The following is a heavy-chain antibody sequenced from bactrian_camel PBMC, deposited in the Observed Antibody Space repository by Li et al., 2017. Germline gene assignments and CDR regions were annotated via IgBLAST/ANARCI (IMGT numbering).Heavy chain of an antibody. Sequence: SCAASGFTFSGRRMTWVRQAPGKGPEWVSHISSGVGAATSYADSVKGRFTISQDYTKNAMYLQMKSLQPEDTAMYYCAAGRHVGRDCRSGPWHASRVAFWGQGTQVTVS. CDR2: ISSGVGAAT. CDR1: GFTFSGRR. V-gene: IGHV3S26*01. CDR3: AAGRHVGRDCRSGPWHASRVAF. D-gene: IGHD7*01. J-gene: IGHJ4*01.